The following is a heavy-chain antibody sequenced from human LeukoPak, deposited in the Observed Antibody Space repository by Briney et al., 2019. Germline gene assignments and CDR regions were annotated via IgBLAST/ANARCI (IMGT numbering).Heavy chain of an antibody. CDR1: GGPVSSSSYY. D-gene: IGHD2-2*01. CDR2: IYYSGST. Sequence: PSETLSLTCTVSGGPVSSSSYYWGWIRQPPGNGLEWIGSIYYSGSTYYNPSLKSRVTISVDTSKNQSSLKLSSVPAAEPAVYYCASVCSSTSCYLNWFDPWGQGTLVTVSS. V-gene: IGHV4-39*01. J-gene: IGHJ5*02. CDR3: ASVCSSTSCYLNWFDP.